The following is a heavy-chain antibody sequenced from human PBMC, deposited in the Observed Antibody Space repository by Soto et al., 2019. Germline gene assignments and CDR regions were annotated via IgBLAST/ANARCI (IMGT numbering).Heavy chain of an antibody. D-gene: IGHD3-3*01. V-gene: IGHV1-24*01. CDR2: FDPEDGET. CDR3: ATDPSRLLYRGWFDP. Sequence: ASVKVSCKVSGYTLTELSMHWVRQAPGKGLEWMGGFDPEDGETIYAQKFQGRVTMAEDTSTDTAYMELSSLRSEDTAVYYCATDPSRLLYRGWFDPWGQGTLVTVSS. CDR1: GYTLTELS. J-gene: IGHJ5*02.